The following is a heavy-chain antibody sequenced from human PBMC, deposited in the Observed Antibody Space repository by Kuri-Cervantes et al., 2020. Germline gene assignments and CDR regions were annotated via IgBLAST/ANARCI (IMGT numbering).Heavy chain of an antibody. CDR1: GFTFRSYG. D-gene: IGHD4-17*01. Sequence: GGSLRLSCAASGFTFRSYGMHWVRQAPGKGLEWVSSISSSSSYIYYADSVKGRFTISRDNAENSLYLQMNSLRAEDIAVYYCARDKTTVTTGYYYYYVDVWGKGTTVTVSS. V-gene: IGHV3-21*03. J-gene: IGHJ6*03. CDR3: ARDKTTVTTGYYYYYVDV. CDR2: ISSSSSYI.